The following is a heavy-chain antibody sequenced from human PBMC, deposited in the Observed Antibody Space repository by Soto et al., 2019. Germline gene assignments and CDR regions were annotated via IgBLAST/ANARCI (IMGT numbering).Heavy chain of an antibody. CDR2: IYYSGST. CDR3: AREGYCSGGSCPYNWFDP. D-gene: IGHD2-15*01. CDR1: GGSISSGYYY. V-gene: IGHV4-30-4*01. Sequence: KPSETLSLTCTVSGGSISSGYYYWSWIRQPPGKGLEWIGYIYYSGSTYYNPSLKSRVTISVDTSKNQFSLKLSSVTAADTAVYYCAREGYCSGGSCPYNWFDPWGQGTLVTVSS. J-gene: IGHJ5*02.